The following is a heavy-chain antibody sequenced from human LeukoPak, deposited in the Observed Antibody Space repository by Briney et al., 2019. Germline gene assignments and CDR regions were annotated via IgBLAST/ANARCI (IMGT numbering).Heavy chain of an antibody. Sequence: GGSLRLSCAASRFTFSSYAMSWVRQAPGKGLEWVSGISGTGGSTFYADSVRGRFTISRDNSKNMLYLQMHSLRAEDTAEYYCAKEGYYESSGFYPDWYFDLWGRGTLVTVSS. CDR3: AKEGYYESSGFYPDWYFDL. V-gene: IGHV3-23*01. CDR1: RFTFSSYA. J-gene: IGHJ2*01. D-gene: IGHD3-22*01. CDR2: ISGTGGST.